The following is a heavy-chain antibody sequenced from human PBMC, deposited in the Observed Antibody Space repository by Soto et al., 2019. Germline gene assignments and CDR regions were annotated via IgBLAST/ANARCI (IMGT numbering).Heavy chain of an antibody. CDR2: ISYDGNNK. D-gene: IGHD3-22*01. Sequence: GGSLRLSCAASGFTFSSYVMHWVRQAPGKGLEWVAVISYDGNNKYYADSVKGRFTISRDNSKNTLYLQMNSLRAEDTAVYYCAVLGSYYDSSGYRTYYYYYGMDVWGQGTTVTVSS. CDR1: GFTFSSYV. CDR3: AVLGSYYDSSGYRTYYYYYGMDV. J-gene: IGHJ6*02. V-gene: IGHV3-30-3*01.